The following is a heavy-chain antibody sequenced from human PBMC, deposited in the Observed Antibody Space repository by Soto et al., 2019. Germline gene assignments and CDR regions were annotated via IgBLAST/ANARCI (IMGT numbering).Heavy chain of an antibody. J-gene: IGHJ4*01. Sequence: QVQLVQSGAEEKKPGASVKVSCKASGYTFTSYAMHWVRQAPGQRLEWMGWINAGNGNTKYSQKFQGRVTITRDTSASTAYRERSSLRSEDTAVYYCARAVAVPADFDYWGHGTLVTVSS. CDR3: ARAVAVPADFDY. V-gene: IGHV1-3*05. CDR2: INAGNGNT. CDR1: GYTFTSYA. D-gene: IGHD6-19*01.